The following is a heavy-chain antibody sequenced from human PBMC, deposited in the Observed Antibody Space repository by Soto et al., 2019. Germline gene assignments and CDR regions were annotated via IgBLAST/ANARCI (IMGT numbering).Heavy chain of an antibody. Sequence: LSLPCAVSGGSISSGGYSWSWIRQPPGKGLEWIGYIYHSGSTYYNPSLKSRVTISVDRSKNQFSLKLSSVTAADTAVYYCARTTVTTGWFDPWGQGTLVTVSS. J-gene: IGHJ5*02. D-gene: IGHD4-17*01. CDR1: GGSISSGGYS. CDR2: IYHSGST. CDR3: ARTTVTTGWFDP. V-gene: IGHV4-30-2*01.